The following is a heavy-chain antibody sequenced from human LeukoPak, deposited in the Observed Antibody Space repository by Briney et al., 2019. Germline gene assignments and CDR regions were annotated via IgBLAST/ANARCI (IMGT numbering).Heavy chain of an antibody. Sequence: GGSLRLSCAASGFTFSSYGMHWVRQAPGKGLEWVAFIRYDGSNKYYADSVKGRFTIPRDNSKNTLYLQMNSLRAEDTAVYYCAKDRGYSGYDWDFGYWGQGTLVTVSS. J-gene: IGHJ4*02. V-gene: IGHV3-30*02. CDR3: AKDRGYSGYDWDFGY. CDR1: GFTFSSYG. CDR2: IRYDGSNK. D-gene: IGHD5-12*01.